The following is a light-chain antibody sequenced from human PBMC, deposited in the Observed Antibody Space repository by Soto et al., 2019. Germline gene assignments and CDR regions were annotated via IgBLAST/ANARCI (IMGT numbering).Light chain of an antibody. V-gene: IGLV6-57*04. CDR3: HSYDSSNFV. CDR2: EDK. CDR1: XXXIASXX. Sequence: NFMLTQPHSVSGSPGKTVTISCTRSXXXIASXXXXXXXXXXXXXXXXXIYEDKQRPSGVPDRFSGSIDSSSNSASLTISGLETEDEADYYCHSYDSSNFVFGSGTKVTVL. J-gene: IGLJ1*01.